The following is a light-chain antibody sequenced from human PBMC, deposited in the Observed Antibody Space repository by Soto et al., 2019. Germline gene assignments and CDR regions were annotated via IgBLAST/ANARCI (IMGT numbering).Light chain of an antibody. CDR1: SGHSSYA. CDR2: LNSDGSH. Sequence: QPVLTQSPSASASLGASVKLTCTLSSGHSSYAIAWHQQQPEKGPRYLMKLNSDGSHSKGDGIPDRFSGSSSGAERYLTISSLQSEDEADSYCQTWGTGIFRVFGGGTKLTVL. CDR3: QTWGTGIFRV. J-gene: IGLJ3*02. V-gene: IGLV4-69*01.